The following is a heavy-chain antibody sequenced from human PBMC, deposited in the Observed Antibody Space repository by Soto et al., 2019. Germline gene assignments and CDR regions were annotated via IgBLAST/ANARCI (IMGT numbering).Heavy chain of an antibody. J-gene: IGHJ6*02. V-gene: IGHV1-2*02. CDR2: INPKFGDT. Sequence: QVQLVQSGAEVKEPGDSVRVSCEASGSTFTAYYIHWVRQAPGQGLEWMGWINPKFGDTTYAQDLQGRVSMTRDMSISTVYMESSRLTSDDTAIYYCARNMDYYYGPGSGNGHGVWGQGTTVTVFS. CDR1: GSTFTAYY. CDR3: ARNMDYYYGPGSGNGHGV. D-gene: IGHD3-10*01.